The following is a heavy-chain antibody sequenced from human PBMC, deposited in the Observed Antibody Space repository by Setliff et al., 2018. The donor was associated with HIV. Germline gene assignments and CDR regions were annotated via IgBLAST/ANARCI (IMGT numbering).Heavy chain of an antibody. CDR3: ARYLGGNEFDV. CDR2: ISTHNGDT. D-gene: IGHD3-10*01. J-gene: IGHJ3*01. V-gene: IGHV1-18*01. CDR1: GYSLPSYG. Sequence: GASVKVSCKASGYSLPSYGFSWVRRAPGQGLEWVGWISTHNGDTSYAQKVQGRVTMTTDTLTMTTYMELTSLRSDDTAVYYCARYLGGNEFDVWGQGTKVTVSS.